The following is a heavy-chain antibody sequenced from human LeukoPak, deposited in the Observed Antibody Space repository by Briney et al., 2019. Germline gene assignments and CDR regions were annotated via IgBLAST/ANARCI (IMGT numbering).Heavy chain of an antibody. D-gene: IGHD5-18*01. J-gene: IGHJ4*01. V-gene: IGHV3-23*01. Sequence: GGSLRLSCAASGFTFSSYAMSWVRQAPGKGLEWVSAISGSVGSTYYADSVKGRFTISRDNSKNTLYLQMNSLRAEDTAVYYCAKDHGYSYGYSERFFDYWGQGTLVTVSS. CDR1: GFTFSSYA. CDR3: AKDHGYSYGYSERFFDY. CDR2: ISGSVGST.